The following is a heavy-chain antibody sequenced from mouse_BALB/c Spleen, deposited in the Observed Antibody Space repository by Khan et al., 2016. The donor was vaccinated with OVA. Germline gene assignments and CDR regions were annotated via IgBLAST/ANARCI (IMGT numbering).Heavy chain of an antibody. Sequence: EVQLQQSGTVLARPGASVKMSCKASGYSFTSYLIHWVKQRPGQGLEWIGDIYPGNSDTNYSQKFKDKAKLTAGNSASTAYMELSSLTNDDSAVYYFTRGGYSSFAYWGQGTLVTVSA. D-gene: IGHD1-3*01. CDR3: TRGGYSSFAY. V-gene: IGHV1-5*01. CDR2: IYPGNSDT. CDR1: GYSFTSYL. J-gene: IGHJ3*01.